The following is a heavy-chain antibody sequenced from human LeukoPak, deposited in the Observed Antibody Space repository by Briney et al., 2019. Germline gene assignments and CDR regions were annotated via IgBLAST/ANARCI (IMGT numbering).Heavy chain of an antibody. CDR1: GFSLSTSGVG. J-gene: IGHJ4*02. V-gene: IGHV2-5*02. D-gene: IGHD3-9*01. CDR2: IYWDDDK. CDR3: VHISYNILTGYPFASDY. Sequence: KPSGPTLVKPTQTLTLTCTFSGFSLSTSGVGVGWIRQPPGKALEWLALIYWDDDKRYSPSLKNRLTITKDTSENQVVLTMTNMDPVDTATYYCVHISYNILTGYPFASDYWGQGTLVTVSS.